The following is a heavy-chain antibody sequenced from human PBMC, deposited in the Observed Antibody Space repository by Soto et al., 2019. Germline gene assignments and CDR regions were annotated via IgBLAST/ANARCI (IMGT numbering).Heavy chain of an antibody. Sequence: VQLVESGGVVVQPGGSLRLSCVASRFTFDDYTMHWVRQAPGKGLEWVSLISWDGDSTYYADSVKGRFTISRDNSKNSLFLQMNSLTTEDSALYFCAKAAGTLNYYYYAMDLWGQGTTVTVSS. CDR3: AKAAGTLNYYYYAMDL. CDR1: RFTFDDYT. CDR2: ISWDGDST. D-gene: IGHD6-19*01. V-gene: IGHV3-43*01. J-gene: IGHJ6*02.